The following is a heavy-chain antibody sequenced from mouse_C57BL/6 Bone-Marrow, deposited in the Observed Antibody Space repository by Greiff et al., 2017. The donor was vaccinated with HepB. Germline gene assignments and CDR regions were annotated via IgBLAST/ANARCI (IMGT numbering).Heavy chain of an antibody. CDR3: ARAGDYAMDY. V-gene: IGHV5-16*01. J-gene: IGHJ4*01. CDR1: GFTFSDYY. Sequence: DVMLVESAGGLVQPGSSMKLSCTASGFTFSDYYMAWVRQVPEKGLEWVANINYDGSSTYYLDSLKSRFIISRDNAKNILYLQMSSLKSEDTATYYCARAGDYAMDYWGQGTSVTVSS. CDR2: INYDGSST.